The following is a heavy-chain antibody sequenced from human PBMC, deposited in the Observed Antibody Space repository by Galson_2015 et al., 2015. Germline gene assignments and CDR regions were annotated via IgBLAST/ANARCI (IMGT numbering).Heavy chain of an antibody. V-gene: IGHV3-23*01. J-gene: IGHJ3*02. D-gene: IGHD6-13*01. CDR1: GFTFSNYA. Sequence: SPRLSCAASGFTFSNYAMSWVRQAPGKGLEWVSTISDSGDTTYFADSVRGRFTVSRDNSKNTLYLQINSLRAEDTAVFYCAKGFYRGPVGNAFDIWGQGTMVTVSS. CDR2: ISDSGDTT. CDR3: AKGFYRGPVGNAFDI.